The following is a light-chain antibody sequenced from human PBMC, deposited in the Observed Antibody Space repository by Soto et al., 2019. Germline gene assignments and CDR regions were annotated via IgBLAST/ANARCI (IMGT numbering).Light chain of an antibody. Sequence: QSVLTQPPSISAAPGQTVTISCSGGSSNIGKNYVSWYLQLPGKAPKLLIYDNNKRPSGIPDRFSGSKSGTSATLGITGLQTGDEADYYCGTWDSNLSSVVFGGGTKLTVL. CDR3: GTWDSNLSSVV. J-gene: IGLJ2*01. CDR1: SSNIGKNY. CDR2: DNN. V-gene: IGLV1-51*01.